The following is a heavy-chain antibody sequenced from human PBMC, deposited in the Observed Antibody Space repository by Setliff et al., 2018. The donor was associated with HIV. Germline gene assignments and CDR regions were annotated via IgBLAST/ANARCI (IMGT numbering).Heavy chain of an antibody. CDR1: GGSVSNYY. J-gene: IGHJ4*02. CDR3: ARVRGGTSRGFLDF. CDR2: IYYSGTT. Sequence: PSETLSLTCAVSGGSVSNYYWSWIRQPPGKGLEWIGYIYYSGTTNYNPSLKSRVTMSVDTSRNQLSLKVRSVTAADTAVYYCARVRGGTSRGFLDFWGQGTLVTVSS. D-gene: IGHD3-10*01. V-gene: IGHV4-59*02.